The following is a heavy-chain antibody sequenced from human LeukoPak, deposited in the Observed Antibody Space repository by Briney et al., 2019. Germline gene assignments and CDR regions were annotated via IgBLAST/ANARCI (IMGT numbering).Heavy chain of an antibody. J-gene: IGHJ3*01. CDR2: VSGTGGST. CDR3: AKSKRYYYDSSET. Sequence: TGGSLRLSCAASGFTFSSYAMTWVRQAPGKGLEWVSAVSGTGGSTFYADSVKGRFTISRDNSKNTLSLQMSSLRAEDTAVYYCAKSKRYYYDSSETWGQGTMVTVSS. CDR1: GFTFSSYA. D-gene: IGHD3-22*01. V-gene: IGHV3-23*01.